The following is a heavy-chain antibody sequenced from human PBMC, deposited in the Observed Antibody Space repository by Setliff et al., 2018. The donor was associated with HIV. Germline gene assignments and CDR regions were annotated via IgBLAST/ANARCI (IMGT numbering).Heavy chain of an antibody. V-gene: IGHV4-4*08. D-gene: IGHD2-15*01. CDR2: ITDTGHT. J-gene: IGHJ6*02. Sequence: SETLSLTCTVSGGSISSYYWSWIRQPPGKGLEWIGEITDTGHTNYNSSLQSRATISLDTPRKQFSLKLTSVTASDAAVYYCARAPSCIGGNCILYYYYYSGLDAWGQGTTVTVSS. CDR1: GGSISSYY. CDR3: ARAPSCIGGNCILYYYYYSGLDA.